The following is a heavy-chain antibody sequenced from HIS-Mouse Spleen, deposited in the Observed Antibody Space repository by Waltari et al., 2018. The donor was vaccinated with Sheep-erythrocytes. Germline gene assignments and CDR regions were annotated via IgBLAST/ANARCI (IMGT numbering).Heavy chain of an antibody. CDR3: ARGIAAAGTDWFDP. Sequence: QVQLVQSGAEVKKPGASVKVSCKASGYTFTSYDINWVRQSTGQGLAWRGWRKPKMGNTGNAQKFQVRVTMTRNTSISTAYMELSSLRSEDTAVYYCARGIAAAGTDWFDPWGQGTLVTVSS. D-gene: IGHD6-13*01. CDR1: GYTFTSYD. V-gene: IGHV1-8*01. J-gene: IGHJ5*02. CDR2: RKPKMGNT.